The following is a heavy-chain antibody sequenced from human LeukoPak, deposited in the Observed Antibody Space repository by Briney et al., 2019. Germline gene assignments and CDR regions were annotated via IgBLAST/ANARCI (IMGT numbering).Heavy chain of an antibody. CDR1: GYTFTGYY. CDR2: INPNSGGT. V-gene: IGHV1-2*02. J-gene: IGHJ3*02. Sequence: GASVKVSCKASGYTFTGYYMHWVRQAPGQGLEWMGWINPNSGGTNYAQKFQGRVTMTRDTSISTAYMELSRLRSDDTAVYYCARGNGYYYDSSGYYEAFDIWGQGTMVTVSS. D-gene: IGHD3-22*01. CDR3: ARGNGYYYDSSGYYEAFDI.